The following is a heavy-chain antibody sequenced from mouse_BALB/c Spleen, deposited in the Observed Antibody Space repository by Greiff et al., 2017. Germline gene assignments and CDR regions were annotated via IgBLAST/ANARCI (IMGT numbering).Heavy chain of an antibody. Sequence: EVKLQESGPGLVKPSQTVSLTCTVTGISITTGNYRWSWIRQFPGNKLEWIGYIYYSGTITYNPSLTSRTTITRDTSKNQFFLEMNSLTAEDTATYYCARDDGYVAWFAYWGQGTLVTVSA. CDR3: ARDDGYVAWFAY. J-gene: IGHJ3*01. V-gene: IGHV3-5*02. CDR1: GISITTGNYR. D-gene: IGHD2-3*01. CDR2: IYYSGTI.